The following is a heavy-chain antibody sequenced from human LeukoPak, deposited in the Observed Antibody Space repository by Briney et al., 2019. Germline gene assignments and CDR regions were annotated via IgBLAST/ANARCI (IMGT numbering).Heavy chain of an antibody. CDR3: ARDMESFGELHWFDP. V-gene: IGHV1-18*01. CDR2: ISAYNGNT. CDR1: GYTFTSYG. D-gene: IGHD3-10*01. J-gene: IGHJ5*02. Sequence: ASVKVSCKASGYTFTSYGISWVRQAPGQGLEWMGWISAYNGNTNYAQKLQGRVTMTTDTSTSTAYMELRSLRSDDTAVYYCARDMESFGELHWFDPWGQGTLVTVSS.